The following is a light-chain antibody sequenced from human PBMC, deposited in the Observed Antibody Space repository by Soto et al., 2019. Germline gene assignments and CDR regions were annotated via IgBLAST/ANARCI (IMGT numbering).Light chain of an antibody. CDR2: GAS. CDR3: QQYNNWPPIT. CDR1: QSVSSN. Sequence: ELFMTQSPGTLSLSPGERATLSCRASQSVSSNLVWYQQKPGQAPRLLIYGASTRVTGIPARFSGSGSGTEFTLTISSLQSEDFAVYYCQQYNNWPPITFGQGTRLEIK. V-gene: IGKV3-15*01. J-gene: IGKJ5*01.